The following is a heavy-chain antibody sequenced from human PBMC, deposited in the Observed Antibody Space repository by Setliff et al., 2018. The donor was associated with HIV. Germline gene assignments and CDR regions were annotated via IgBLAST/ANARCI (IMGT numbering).Heavy chain of an antibody. CDR3: AKELAARGLGYFDS. CDR2: ILSTGERT. Sequence: GGSLKLSCAAFGFTFSNYAMGWVRQAPGEGLEWVSAILSTGERTFYADSVKGRFTISRDNSKNTVYLQMHSRRAEDTAEYYCAKELAARGLGYFDSWGRGILVTVFS. V-gene: IGHV3-23*01. CDR1: GFTFSNYA. J-gene: IGHJ4*01. D-gene: IGHD3-22*01.